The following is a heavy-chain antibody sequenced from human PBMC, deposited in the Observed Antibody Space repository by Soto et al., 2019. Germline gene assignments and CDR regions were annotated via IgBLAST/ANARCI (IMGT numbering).Heavy chain of an antibody. J-gene: IGHJ5*02. CDR3: PRSVTP. V-gene: IGHV4-31*03. CDR1: GGSISSGGYY. Sequence: SETLSLSCTVSGGSISSGGYYWNWIRQHPGKGLEWIGYIYYSGSTYYNPSLKSRVTISVDTSKNQFSLKLTSVTAADTAVYYCPRSVTPWGQGTLVTVSS. CDR2: IYYSGST. D-gene: IGHD3-10*01.